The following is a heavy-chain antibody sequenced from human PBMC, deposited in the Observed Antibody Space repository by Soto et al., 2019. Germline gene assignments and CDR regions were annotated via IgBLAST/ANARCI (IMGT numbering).Heavy chain of an antibody. CDR3: GRDGAMGDYPYYYYYYGMDV. CDR1: GFTVSSNY. Sequence: GGSLRLSCAASGFTVSSNYMSWVRQAPGKGLEWVSVIYSGGSTYYADSVKGRFTISRDNSKNTLYLQMNSLRAEDTAVYYCGRDGAMGDYPYYYYYYGMDVWGQGTTVTVSS. V-gene: IGHV3-53*01. CDR2: IYSGGST. D-gene: IGHD3-16*01. J-gene: IGHJ6*02.